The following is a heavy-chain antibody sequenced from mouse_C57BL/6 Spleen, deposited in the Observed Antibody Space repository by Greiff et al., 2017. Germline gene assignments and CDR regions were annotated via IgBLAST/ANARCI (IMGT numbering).Heavy chain of an antibody. CDR3: ARRQHSSGYFDY. V-gene: IGHV1-22*01. J-gene: IGHJ2*01. D-gene: IGHD3-2*02. CDR1: GYTFTDYN. CDR2: INPNNGGT. Sequence: EVKLQQSGPELVKPGASVKMSCKASGYTFTDYNMHWVKQSHGKSLEWIGYINPNNGGTSYNQKFKGKATLTVNKSSSTAYMELRSLTSEDSAVYYCARRQHSSGYFDYWGQGTTLTVSS.